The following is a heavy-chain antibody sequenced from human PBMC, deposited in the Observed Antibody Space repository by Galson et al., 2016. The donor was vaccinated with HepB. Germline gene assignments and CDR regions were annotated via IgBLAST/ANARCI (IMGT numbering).Heavy chain of an antibody. J-gene: IGHJ6*02. CDR3: ASQDGRFLDV. D-gene: IGHD3-3*01. Sequence: QSGAEVKKPGESLTISCTGSGYSFSTYWIAWVRQMPGKVLEWTALIYPGPSDTRYSPSFEAQVTISAEKSISTAYLQWSRLKASDTALYYCASQDGRFLDVWGQGTTVTVSS. CDR1: GYSFSTYW. V-gene: IGHV5-51*01. CDR2: IYPGPSDT.